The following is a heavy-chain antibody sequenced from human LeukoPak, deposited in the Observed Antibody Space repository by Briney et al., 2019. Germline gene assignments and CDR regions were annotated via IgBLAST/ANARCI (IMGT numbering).Heavy chain of an antibody. D-gene: IGHD5-12*01. CDR1: GFTFSSYG. CDR2: ISYDGSNK. CDR3: AKGNSDYDRSLDY. V-gene: IGHV3-30*18. Sequence: GGSLRLSCAASGFTFSSYGMHWVRQAPGKGLEWVAVISYDGSNKYYADSVKGRFTISRDNSKNTLYLQMNSLRAEDTAVYYCAKGNSDYDRSLDYWGQGTLVTVSS. J-gene: IGHJ4*02.